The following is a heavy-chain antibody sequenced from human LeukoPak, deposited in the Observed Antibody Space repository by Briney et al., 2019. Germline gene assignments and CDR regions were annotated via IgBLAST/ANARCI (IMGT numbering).Heavy chain of an antibody. J-gene: IGHJ6*02. CDR1: GGSISSYY. D-gene: IGHD3-22*01. Sequence: SETLSLTCTVSGGSISSYYWSWIRQPPGKGLEWIGYIHYSGSTNYNPSLKSRVTISVDTSKNQFSLKLSSVTAADTAVYYCARDGTYYYDSSGYPYYYYYGMDVWGQGTTVTVSS. V-gene: IGHV4-59*13. CDR3: ARDGTYYYDSSGYPYYYYYGMDV. CDR2: IHYSGST.